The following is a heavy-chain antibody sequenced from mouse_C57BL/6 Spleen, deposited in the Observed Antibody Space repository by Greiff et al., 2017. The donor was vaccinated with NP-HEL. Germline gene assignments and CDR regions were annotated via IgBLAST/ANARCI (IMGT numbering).Heavy chain of an antibody. D-gene: IGHD1-1*01. CDR2: IYPGNGDT. V-gene: IGHV1-12*01. CDR1: GYKFTSYN. CDR3: ARRGITTVDYFDY. Sequence: LQESGAELVRPGASVKMSCKASGYKFTSYNMHWVKQTPRQGLEWIGAIYPGNGDTSYNQKFKGKATLTVDKSSSTAYMQLSSLTSEDSAVYSCARRGITTVDYFDYWGQGTTLTVSS. J-gene: IGHJ2*01.